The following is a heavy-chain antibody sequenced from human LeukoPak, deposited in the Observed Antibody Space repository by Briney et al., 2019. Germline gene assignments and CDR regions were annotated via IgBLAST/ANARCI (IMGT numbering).Heavy chain of an antibody. CDR1: GYTFTSYG. D-gene: IGHD3-16*02. J-gene: IGHJ4*02. CDR3: ARGPPYVWGSYRYDY. V-gene: IGHV1-18*01. CDR2: ISAYNGNT. Sequence: GASVKVSCKASGYTFTSYGISWVRQAPGQGLEWMGWISAYNGNTNYAQKLQGRVTMTTDTSMSTAYMELRSLRSDDTAVYYCARGPPYVWGSYRYDYWGQGTLVTVSS.